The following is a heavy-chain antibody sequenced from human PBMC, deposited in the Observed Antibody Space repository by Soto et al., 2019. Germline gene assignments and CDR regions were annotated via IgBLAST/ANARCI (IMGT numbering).Heavy chain of an antibody. V-gene: IGHV1-18*04. CDR2: ISVYNGDT. CDR3: AKSSGAVAGYYFDY. Sequence: ASVKVSCKASGYTFTSYGISWVRQAPGQGLEWMGWISVYNGDTKYAQKLQGRATMTTDTSTSTAYMELRSLRSDDTAVYYCAKSSGAVAGYYFDYWGQGTLVTVSS. J-gene: IGHJ4*02. D-gene: IGHD6-19*01. CDR1: GYTFTSYG.